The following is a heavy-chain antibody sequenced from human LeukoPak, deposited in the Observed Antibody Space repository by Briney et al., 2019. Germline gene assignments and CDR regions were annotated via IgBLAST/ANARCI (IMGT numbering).Heavy chain of an antibody. V-gene: IGHV4-39*07. Sequence: SETLSLTCTVSGGSISSSSYYWGWIRQPPGKGLEWIGSIYYSGSTYYNPSLKSRVTISVDTSKNQFSLKLSSVTAADTAVYYCALLSGIAAAGVDYWGQGTLVTVSS. CDR1: GGSISSSSYY. CDR3: ALLSGIAAAGVDY. D-gene: IGHD6-13*01. J-gene: IGHJ4*02. CDR2: IYYSGST.